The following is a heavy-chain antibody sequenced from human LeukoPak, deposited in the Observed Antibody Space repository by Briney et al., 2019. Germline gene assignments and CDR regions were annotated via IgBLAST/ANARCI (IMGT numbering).Heavy chain of an antibody. CDR3: ARDLRTPGFFDY. Sequence: GGSLRLTCAASGFTFNNYWMNGVRQAPGKGLEWVANIEQDGSEKYYVDSVKSRFTISRDNAKNSLSLQMNSLRAEDMAVYYCARDLRTPGFFDYWGQGTLVTVSS. V-gene: IGHV3-7*01. CDR1: GFTFNNYW. J-gene: IGHJ4*02. CDR2: IEQDGSEK.